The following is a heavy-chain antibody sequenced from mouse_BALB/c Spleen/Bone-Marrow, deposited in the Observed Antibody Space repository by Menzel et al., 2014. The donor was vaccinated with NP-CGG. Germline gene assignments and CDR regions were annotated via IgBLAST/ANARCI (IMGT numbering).Heavy chain of an antibody. CDR1: GFDFSRYW. V-gene: IGHV4-1*02. CDR2: INPDSSTI. D-gene: IGHD2-3*01. CDR3: ARLGYYGGFAY. J-gene: IGHJ3*01. Sequence: VQLKESGGGLVQPGGSLKLSCAASGFDFSRYWMSWVRPAPGKRLEWIGEINPDSSTINYTPSLKDKFIISRDNAKNTLYLQMSKVRSEDTALYYCARLGYYGGFAYWGQGTLVTVSA.